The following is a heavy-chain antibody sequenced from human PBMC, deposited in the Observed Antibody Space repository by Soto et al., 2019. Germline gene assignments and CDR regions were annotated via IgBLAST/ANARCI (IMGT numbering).Heavy chain of an antibody. CDR1: GFTFSSYG. J-gene: IGHJ4*02. D-gene: IGHD3-9*01. V-gene: IGHV3-33*01. Sequence: GGSLRLSCAASGFTFSSYGMHWVRQAPGKGLEWVAVIWYDGSNKYYADSVKGRFTISRDNSKNTLYLQMSSLRAEDTAVYYCARVGSYDILTKPTPDYWGQGTLVTVSS. CDR3: ARVGSYDILTKPTPDY. CDR2: IWYDGSNK.